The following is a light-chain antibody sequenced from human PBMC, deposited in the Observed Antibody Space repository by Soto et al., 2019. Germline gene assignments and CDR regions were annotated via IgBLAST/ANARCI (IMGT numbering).Light chain of an antibody. Sequence: EIVLTQSPGTLSLSPGERATLSCRASQSVSSSFLTWYRQKPGQPPRVLIYAAYIRAAGSPDRFRGSGSGTDFTLTISRLEPEEFSVYYCILCGGSNTYPCGRGTKLEIK. CDR1: QSVSSSF. CDR2: AAY. CDR3: ILCGGSNTYP. V-gene: IGKV3-20*01. J-gene: IGKJ2*01.